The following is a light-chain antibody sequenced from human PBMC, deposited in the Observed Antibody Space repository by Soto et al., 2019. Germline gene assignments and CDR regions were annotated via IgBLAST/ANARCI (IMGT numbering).Light chain of an antibody. CDR3: QQYYNWLT. J-gene: IGKJ4*01. CDR1: QSVSSD. Sequence: IVLTQSPGTLSLSPVERAILSFRASQSVSSDLAWYQQKPGQPPRLLIYRTSTRATGIPARFSGSGSGTEFTLTISSMQSEDFAVYYCQQYYNWLTFGGGTKVDIK. V-gene: IGKV3-15*01. CDR2: RTS.